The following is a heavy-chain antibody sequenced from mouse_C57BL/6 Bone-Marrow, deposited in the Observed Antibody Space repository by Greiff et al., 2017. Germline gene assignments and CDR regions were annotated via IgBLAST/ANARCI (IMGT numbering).Heavy chain of an antibody. V-gene: IGHV1-67*01. D-gene: IGHD2-10*02. CDR3: ARYKAIEYLHFWYFDV. Sequence: VQLQQSGPELVRPGVSVKISCKGSGYTFTDYAMHWVKQSPAKSLEWIGDISPYCGDTNYNQKFKDKATMTVDKSSSTALMQLARLTSEDSAVXYCARYKAIEYLHFWYFDVWGTGTTVTVSA. CDR1: GYTFTDYA. J-gene: IGHJ1*03. CDR2: ISPYCGDT.